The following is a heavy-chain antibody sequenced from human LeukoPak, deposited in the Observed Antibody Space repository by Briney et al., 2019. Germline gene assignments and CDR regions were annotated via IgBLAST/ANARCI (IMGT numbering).Heavy chain of an antibody. Sequence: GASVKVSCKASGYTFTSYGISWVRQAPGQGLEWMGWISAYNGNTNYAQKLQGRVTMTTDTSTSTAYMELRSLRSDDTAVYYCARRTDDYYYYYMDVWGKGTTVTVSS. V-gene: IGHV1-18*01. J-gene: IGHJ6*03. CDR2: ISAYNGNT. CDR1: GYTFTSYG. CDR3: ARRTDDYYYYYMDV. D-gene: IGHD1/OR15-1a*01.